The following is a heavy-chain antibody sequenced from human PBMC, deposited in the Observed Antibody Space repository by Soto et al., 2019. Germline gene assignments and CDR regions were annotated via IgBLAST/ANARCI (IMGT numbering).Heavy chain of an antibody. CDR2: IRASGVTT. CDR3: AKGAIGRLDY. Sequence: WGSLRLSCAASGITFSSYAMSWVRQAPGKGLEWVSTIRASGVTTFYAESAKGRFTISRDNSKNTLSLQMNSLTADDTAIYYCAKGAIGRLDYWAQGTLVTVSS. D-gene: IGHD1-26*01. CDR1: GITFSSYA. J-gene: IGHJ4*02. V-gene: IGHV3-23*01.